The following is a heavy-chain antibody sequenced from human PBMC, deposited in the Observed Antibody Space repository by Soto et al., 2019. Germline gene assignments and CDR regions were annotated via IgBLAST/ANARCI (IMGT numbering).Heavy chain of an antibody. D-gene: IGHD3-10*01. CDR2: IYHSGST. Sequence: QVQLQESGPGLVKPSGTLSLTCAVSGGSISSSNWWSWVRQPPGKGLEWIGEIYHSGSTNYNPSLKSRVTISVDKSKNQFSLKRSSVTAADTAVYYCAKTRSVRGDLRYFDYWGQGTLVTVSS. CDR3: AKTRSVRGDLRYFDY. J-gene: IGHJ4*02. V-gene: IGHV4-4*02. CDR1: GGSISSSNW.